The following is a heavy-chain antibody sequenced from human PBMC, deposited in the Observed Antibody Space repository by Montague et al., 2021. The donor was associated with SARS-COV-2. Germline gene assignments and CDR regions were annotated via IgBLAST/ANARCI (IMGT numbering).Heavy chain of an antibody. V-gene: IGHV4-59*08. D-gene: IGHD2-15*01. CDR1: GGSISSFY. CDR2: ISDSGST. CDR3: ARHYSATLPAVY. J-gene: IGHJ4*02. Sequence: SETLSLTCTVSGGSISSFYWSWFRQPPEKGLEWIWYISDSGSTNYNPSLTSRVTMSVDTSKNQFSLKVNSVTAADTAVYYCARHYSATLPAVYWGQGTLVTVSS.